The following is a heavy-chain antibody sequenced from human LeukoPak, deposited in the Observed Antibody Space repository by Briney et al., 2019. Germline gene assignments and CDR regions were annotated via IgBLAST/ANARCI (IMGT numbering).Heavy chain of an antibody. Sequence: ASVKVSCKASDYTFTNYGLSWMRQAPGQGLDWVGWINTYNGNTNYAQRFQGRVTMTTDTSTSTAYMELVSLRSDDTAVYFCARVSGSSSWSRYFFDSWGQGTLVTVSS. CDR2: INTYNGNT. CDR1: DYTFTNYG. D-gene: IGHD6-13*01. J-gene: IGHJ4*02. V-gene: IGHV1-18*04. CDR3: ARVSGSSSWSRYFFDS.